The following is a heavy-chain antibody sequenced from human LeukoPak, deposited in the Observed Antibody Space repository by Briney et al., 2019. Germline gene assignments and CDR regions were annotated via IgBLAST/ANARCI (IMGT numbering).Heavy chain of an antibody. D-gene: IGHD5-18*01. J-gene: IGHJ4*02. CDR2: ISSSGSTI. Sequence: GGSLRLSCADSGFTFSSYEMNWVRQAPGKGLEWVSYISSSGSTIYYADSVKGRFTISRDNAKNSLYLQMNSLRAEDTAVYYCARDDGYSYGVDYWGQGTLVTVSS. V-gene: IGHV3-48*03. CDR3: ARDDGYSYGVDY. CDR1: GFTFSSYE.